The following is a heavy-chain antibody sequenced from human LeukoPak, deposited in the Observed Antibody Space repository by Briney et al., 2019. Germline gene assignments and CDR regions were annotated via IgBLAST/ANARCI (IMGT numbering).Heavy chain of an antibody. V-gene: IGHV3-23*01. D-gene: IGHD1-26*01. CDR3: ARLVGDRTIYDY. J-gene: IGHJ4*02. CDR2: ISGSGGST. CDR1: GFTFSSYA. Sequence: GGSLRLSCAASGFTFSSYAMGWVRQAPGKGLEWVSGISGSGGSTYYADSVKGRFTISRDNAKNSLYLQMNSLRVEDTAVYYCARLVGDRTIYDYWGQGTLVTVSS.